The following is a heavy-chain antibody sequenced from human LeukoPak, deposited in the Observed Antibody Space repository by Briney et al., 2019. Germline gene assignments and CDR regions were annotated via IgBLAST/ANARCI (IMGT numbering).Heavy chain of an antibody. CDR2: IYYSGST. CDR1: GGSISSGGYY. J-gene: IGHJ6*02. V-gene: IGHV4-31*03. Sequence: SETLSLTCTVSGGSISSGGYYWSWIRQHPGTGLEWIGYIYYSGSTYYNPSLKSRVTISVDTSKNQFSLKLSSVTAADTAVYYCARDLVTPHYDILTGYYDYYYYGMDVWGQGTTVTVSS. D-gene: IGHD3-9*01. CDR3: ARDLVTPHYDILTGYYDYYYYGMDV.